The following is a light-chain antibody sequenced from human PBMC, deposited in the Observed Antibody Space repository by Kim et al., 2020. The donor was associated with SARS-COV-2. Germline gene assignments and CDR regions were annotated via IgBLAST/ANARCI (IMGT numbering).Light chain of an antibody. CDR3: ATWDGSLTAGV. CDR1: TSNIGHNY. V-gene: IGLV1-51*01. Sequence: GQNIAITCSERTSNIGHNYVSWYQQIPGKAPRLLIYDILKRPSGVPDRFSGSKSGTTATLDITGLQPGDEANYYCATWDGSLTAGVFGGGTKVTVL. CDR2: DIL. J-gene: IGLJ3*02.